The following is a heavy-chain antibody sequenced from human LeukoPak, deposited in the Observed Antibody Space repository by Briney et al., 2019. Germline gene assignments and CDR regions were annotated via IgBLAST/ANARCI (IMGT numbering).Heavy chain of an antibody. J-gene: IGHJ2*01. D-gene: IGHD3-22*01. CDR3: ARGYDSSGYGILDL. CDR2: IYYSGST. CDR1: GGSISSYY. Sequence: PSETLSLTCTVSGGSISSYYWSWIRQPPGKGLEWIGYIYYSGSTNYNPSLKSRVTISVDTSKNQFSLKLSSVTAADTAVYYCARGYDSSGYGILDLWGRGTLVTVSS. V-gene: IGHV4-59*01.